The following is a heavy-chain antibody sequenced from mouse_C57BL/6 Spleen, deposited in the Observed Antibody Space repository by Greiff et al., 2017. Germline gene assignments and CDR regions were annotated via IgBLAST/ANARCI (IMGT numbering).Heavy chain of an antibody. CDR3: ASSTVVAPFGY. CDR1: GFSLTSYG. J-gene: IGHJ3*01. Sequence: QVQLKESGPGLVAPSQSLSITCTVSGFSLTSYGVDWVRQSPGQGLEWLGVIWGVGSTNYNSALKSRLSISKDNSKSQVFLKMNSLQTDDTAMYXCASSTVVAPFGYWGQGNLVPVPA. D-gene: IGHD1-1*01. V-gene: IGHV2-6*01. CDR2: IWGVGST.